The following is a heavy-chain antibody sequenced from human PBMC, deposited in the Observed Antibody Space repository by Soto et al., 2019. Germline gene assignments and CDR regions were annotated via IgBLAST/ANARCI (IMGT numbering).Heavy chain of an antibody. CDR3: ASGVVPAAIAGPFDY. Sequence: QVQLVQSGAEVKKPGSSVKVSCKASGGTFSSYAISWVRQAPGQGLEWMGGIIPIFGTANYAQKFQGRVTITADESTSTDYMELSSVRSEDTAVYYCASGVVPAAIAGPFDYWGQGTLVTVSS. CDR2: IIPIFGTA. D-gene: IGHD2-2*02. J-gene: IGHJ4*02. V-gene: IGHV1-69*01. CDR1: GGTFSSYA.